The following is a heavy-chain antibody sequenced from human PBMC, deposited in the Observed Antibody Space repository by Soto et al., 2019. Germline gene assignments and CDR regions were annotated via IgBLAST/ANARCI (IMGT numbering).Heavy chain of an antibody. Sequence: ALVKVSCKASGYTFTSYDINWVRQATGQGLEWMGWMNPNSGNTGYAQKFQGRVTMTRNTSISTAYMELSSLRSEDTAVYYCARVNILTGYYRGTFDYWGQGTLVTVSS. CDR1: GYTFTSYD. D-gene: IGHD3-9*01. CDR2: MNPNSGNT. CDR3: ARVNILTGYYRGTFDY. V-gene: IGHV1-8*01. J-gene: IGHJ4*02.